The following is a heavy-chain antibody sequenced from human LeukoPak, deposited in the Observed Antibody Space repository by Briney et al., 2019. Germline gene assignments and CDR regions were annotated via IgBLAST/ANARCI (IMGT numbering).Heavy chain of an antibody. CDR2: IYYSGST. D-gene: IGHD6-19*01. CDR3: ARDQRAVAGQYYYYYYGMDV. J-gene: IGHJ6*02. V-gene: IGHV4-61*01. Sequence: PSETLSLTCTVSGGSVSSGSYYWSWIRQPPGKGLEWIGYIYYSGSTNYNPSLKSRVTISVDTSKNQFSLKLSSVTAADTAVYYCARDQRAVAGQYYYYYYGMDVWGQGTTVTVSS. CDR1: GGSVSSGSYY.